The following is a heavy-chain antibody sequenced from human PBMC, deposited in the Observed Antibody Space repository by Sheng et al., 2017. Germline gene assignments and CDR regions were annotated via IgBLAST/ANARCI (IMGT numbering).Heavy chain of an antibody. V-gene: IGHV3-11*04. CDR1: GFTFSDYY. CDR3: ATLYTAAAGTPQR. CDR2: ISSSGTTI. Sequence: QVQLVESGGGLAKPGGSLRLSCAASGFTFSDYYMSWIRQTPGKGLEWVSHISSSGTTIYYADSVKGRFTISSDNTKNSLYLQMNSLRAEDTAVYYCATLYTAAAGTPQRWGQGTLVTVSS. D-gene: IGHD6-13*01. J-gene: IGHJ4*02.